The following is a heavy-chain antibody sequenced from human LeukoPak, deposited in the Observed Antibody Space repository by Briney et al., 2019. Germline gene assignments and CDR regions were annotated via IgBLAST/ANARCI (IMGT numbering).Heavy chain of an antibody. J-gene: IGHJ5*02. V-gene: IGHV3-30*04. Sequence: GGSLRLSCAASGFTFSSYAMHWVRQAPGKGLEWVAVISYDGSNKYYADSVKGRFTISRDNSKNTLYLQMNSLRAEDTAVYYCARGAARPSFEQLVQYNWFDPWGQGTLVTVSS. CDR3: ARGAARPSFEQLVQYNWFDP. CDR1: GFTFSSYA. D-gene: IGHD6-13*01. CDR2: ISYDGSNK.